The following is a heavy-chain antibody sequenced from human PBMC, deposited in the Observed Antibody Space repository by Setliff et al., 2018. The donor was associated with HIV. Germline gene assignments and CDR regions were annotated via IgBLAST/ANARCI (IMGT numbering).Heavy chain of an antibody. V-gene: IGHV1-2*02. CDR1: GYTFTGYY. Sequence: ASVKVSCKASGYTFTGYYVHWVRQAPGQGLEWMGWINPNSGGTNYAQKFQGRVTMTRDTSISTAHMELSRLTSDDTAVYYCARGVWELPPHYMDVWGKGTTVTVSS. D-gene: IGHD1-26*01. CDR2: INPNSGGT. CDR3: ARGVWELPPHYMDV. J-gene: IGHJ6*03.